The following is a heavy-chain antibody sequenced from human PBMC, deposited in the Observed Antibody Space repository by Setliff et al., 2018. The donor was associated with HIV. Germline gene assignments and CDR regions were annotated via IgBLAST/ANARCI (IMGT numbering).Heavy chain of an antibody. Sequence: ASVKVSCKASGYTFTSYGISWVRQAPGQGLEWMGWISAYNGNTNYAQKFQGRVTITTDESTGTTYMELSSLRSEDTAVYYCAREVGTYSGSYAVADGFDIWGQGTMVTVSS. CDR2: ISAYNGNT. CDR3: AREVGTYSGSYAVADGFDI. CDR1: GYTFTSYG. V-gene: IGHV1-18*01. J-gene: IGHJ3*02. D-gene: IGHD1-26*01.